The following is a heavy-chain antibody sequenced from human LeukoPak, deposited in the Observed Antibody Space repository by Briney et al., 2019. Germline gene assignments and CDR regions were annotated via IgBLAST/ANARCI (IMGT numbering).Heavy chain of an antibody. CDR2: IYYSGSS. D-gene: IGHD6-13*01. J-gene: IGHJ4*02. V-gene: IGHV4-39*01. Sequence: SETLSLTCTVSGGSISSSIYYWGWIRQPPGKGLEWIGTIYYSGSSYYNPSLKSRVTISVDTSKNQFSLRLTSVTAADTAVYYCARGYYSSSSPFDYWGQGTLVTVSS. CDR1: GGSISSSIYY. CDR3: ARGYYSSSSPFDY.